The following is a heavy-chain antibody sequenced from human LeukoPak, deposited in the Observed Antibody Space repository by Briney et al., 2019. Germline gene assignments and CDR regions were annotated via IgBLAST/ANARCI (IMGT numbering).Heavy chain of an antibody. D-gene: IGHD4-17*01. J-gene: IGHJ3*02. Sequence: PSETLSLTCDVSGYSISSGYYWGWIRQPPGKGLEWIGSIYHSGSTYYNPSLKSRVTISVDTSKNQFSLRLSSVTAADTVVYYCARNMTTVTPGAFDIWGQGTVVTVSS. CDR1: GYSISSGYY. V-gene: IGHV4-38-2*01. CDR2: IYHSGST. CDR3: ARNMTTVTPGAFDI.